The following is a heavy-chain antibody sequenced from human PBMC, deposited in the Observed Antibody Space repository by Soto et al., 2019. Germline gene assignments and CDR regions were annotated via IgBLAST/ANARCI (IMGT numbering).Heavy chain of an antibody. V-gene: IGHV1-8*01. J-gene: IGHJ6*03. CDR2: MNPNSGNT. Sequence: QVQLVQSGAEVKKPGASVKVSCKASGYTFTSYDINWVRQATGQGLEWMGWMNPNSGNTGYAQKFQGRVTMTRNTSISTAYMELSSLRSEDTAVYYCARVLFGADRQYYYYYYMDVWGKGTTVTVSS. D-gene: IGHD3-3*01. CDR3: ARVLFGADRQYYYYYYMDV. CDR1: GYTFTSYD.